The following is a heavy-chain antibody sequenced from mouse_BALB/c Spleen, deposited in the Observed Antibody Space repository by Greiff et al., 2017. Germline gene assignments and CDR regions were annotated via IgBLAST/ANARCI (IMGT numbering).Heavy chain of an antibody. CDR3: AGDYGNSFAY. CDR2: IYPGDGDT. J-gene: IGHJ3*01. CDR1: GYAFSSSW. Sequence: QVQLQQSGPELVKPGASVKISCKASGYAFSSSWMNWVKQRPGQGLEWIGRIYPGDGDTNYNGKFKGKATLTADKSSSTAYMQLSSLTSVDSAVYFCAGDYGNSFAYWGQGTLVTVSA. D-gene: IGHD2-1*01. V-gene: IGHV1-82*01.